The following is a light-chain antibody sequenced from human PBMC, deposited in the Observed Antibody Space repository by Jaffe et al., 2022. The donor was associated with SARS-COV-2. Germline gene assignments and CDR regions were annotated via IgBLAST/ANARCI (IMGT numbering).Light chain of an antibody. Sequence: YEVTQPPSVSVSPGQTASITCSGEKLGDKFTCWYQQKPGQSPMLVIYKDTKRPSGIPERFSGSNSGNTATLTISGTQAMDEADYYCQAWDSRQGVFGGGTKLTVL. J-gene: IGLJ2*01. CDR1: KLGDKF. CDR2: KDT. CDR3: QAWDSRQGV. V-gene: IGLV3-1*01.